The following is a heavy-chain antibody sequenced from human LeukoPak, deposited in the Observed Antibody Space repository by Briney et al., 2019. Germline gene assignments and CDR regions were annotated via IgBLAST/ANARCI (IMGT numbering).Heavy chain of an antibody. CDR1: GFTFSSYS. D-gene: IGHD3-22*01. V-gene: IGHV3-48*04. CDR2: ISSSGSTI. CDR3: ARGSYYYDSSAARSFDI. J-gene: IGHJ3*02. Sequence: PGGSLRLSCAASGFTFSSYSMNWVRQAPGKGLEWVSYISSSGSTIYYADSVKGRFTISRDNAKNSLYLQMNSLRAEDTAVYYCARGSYYYDSSAARSFDIWGQGTMVTVSS.